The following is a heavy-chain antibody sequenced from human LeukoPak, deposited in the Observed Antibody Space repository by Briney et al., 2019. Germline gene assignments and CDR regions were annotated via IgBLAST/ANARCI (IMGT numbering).Heavy chain of an antibody. J-gene: IGHJ5*02. CDR2: IIPIFGTA. V-gene: IGHV1-69*05. CDR1: GGTFSSYA. D-gene: IGHD3-16*02. Sequence: ASVKVSCKASGGTFSSYAISWVRQAPGQGLEWMGRIIPIFGTANYAQKFQGRVTITTDESTSTAYMELSSLRFEDTAVYYCARDGYVWGSYRYTAESWFDPWGQGTLVTVSS. CDR3: ARDGYVWGSYRYTAESWFDP.